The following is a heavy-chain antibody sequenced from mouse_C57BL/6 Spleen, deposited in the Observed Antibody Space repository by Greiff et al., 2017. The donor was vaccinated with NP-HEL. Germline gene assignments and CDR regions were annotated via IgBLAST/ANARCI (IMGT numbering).Heavy chain of an antibody. J-gene: IGHJ1*03. D-gene: IGHD2-4*01. CDR3: AHDDDDGADRRDV. Sequence: VQLQQPGAELVKPGASVKSSCKASGYTFTSYWMHWVKQRPGQGLEWIGMIHPNSGSTNYNEKFKSKVILTVDKSSSTAYMQLSSLTSEDSAVYYCAHDDDDGADRRDVWGTGTTVTVSS. CDR1: GYTFTSYW. CDR2: IHPNSGST. V-gene: IGHV1-64*01.